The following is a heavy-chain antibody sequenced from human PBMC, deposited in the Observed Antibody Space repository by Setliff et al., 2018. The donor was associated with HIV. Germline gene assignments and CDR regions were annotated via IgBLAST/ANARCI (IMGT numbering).Heavy chain of an antibody. CDR1: GYTFTDYF. J-gene: IGHJ4*02. CDR2: ISPHNGDT. CDR3: ARQLYNSLDF. Sequence: ASVKVSCKASGYTFTDYFIHWVRQAPGQGLEWMGWISPHNGDTTIPQRFRGRVSLTTDTSINTAYMELGGLHSDDTAVYYCARQLYNSLDFWGQGALVTVSS. V-gene: IGHV1-2*02. D-gene: IGHD1-1*01.